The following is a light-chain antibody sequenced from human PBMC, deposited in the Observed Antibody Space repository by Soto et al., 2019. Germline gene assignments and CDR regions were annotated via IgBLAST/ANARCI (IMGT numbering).Light chain of an antibody. V-gene: IGLV2-14*03. J-gene: IGLJ2*01. CDR1: SSDIGAYDY. CDR2: DVT. Sequence: QSVLTQPASVSGSPGQSVTISCTGTSSDIGAYDYVSWYQQHPGKAPKLMIYDVTNRPSGLSNRFSGSKSGNTASLTISGLQADDEADYYCSSYAGSRTLVFGGGTQLTVL. CDR3: SSYAGSRTLV.